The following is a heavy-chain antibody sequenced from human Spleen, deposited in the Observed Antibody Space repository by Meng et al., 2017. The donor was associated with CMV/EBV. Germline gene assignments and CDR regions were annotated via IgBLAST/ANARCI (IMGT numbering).Heavy chain of an antibody. Sequence: GESLKISCSASAFTFSSYEMNWVRQAPGKGLEWVSYISSSGSTIYYADSVKGRFTISRDNAKNSLYLQMNSLRAEDTAVYYCAREVGASTDGDAFDIWGQGTMVTVSS. V-gene: IGHV3-48*03. CDR2: ISSSGSTI. D-gene: IGHD1-26*01. CDR1: AFTFSSYE. J-gene: IGHJ3*02. CDR3: AREVGASTDGDAFDI.